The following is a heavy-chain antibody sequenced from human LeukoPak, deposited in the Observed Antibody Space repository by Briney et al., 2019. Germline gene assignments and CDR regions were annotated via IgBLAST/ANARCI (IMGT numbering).Heavy chain of an antibody. D-gene: IGHD5-18*01. J-gene: IGHJ4*02. CDR2: IYPGDSDT. CDR3: ARRGEAMDPFDY. CDR1: GYSFASYW. V-gene: IGHV5-51*01. Sequence: GESLKISCKDSGYSFASYWIGWVRQMPGKGLEWMGIIYPGDSDTRYSPSFQGQVTISADKSINTAYLQWSSLKASDTAIYYCARRGEAMDPFDYWGQGTLVTVYS.